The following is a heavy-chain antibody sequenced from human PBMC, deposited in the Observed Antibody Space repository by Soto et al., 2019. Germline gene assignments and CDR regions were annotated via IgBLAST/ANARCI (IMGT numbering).Heavy chain of an antibody. V-gene: IGHV1-3*01. D-gene: IGHD2-21*02. CDR1: GYTFTSYA. CDR3: ARSIVVVTALDY. Sequence: ASVKVSCKASGYTFTSYAMHLVRQAPGQRLEWMGWINAGNGNTKYSQKFQGRVTITRDTSASTAYQELSSLRSEDTAVYYCARSIVVVTALDYWGQGTLVTVSS. J-gene: IGHJ4*02. CDR2: INAGNGNT.